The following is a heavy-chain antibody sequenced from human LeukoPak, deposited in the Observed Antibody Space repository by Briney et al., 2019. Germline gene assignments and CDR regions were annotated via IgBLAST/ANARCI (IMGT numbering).Heavy chain of an antibody. J-gene: IGHJ2*01. CDR3: ARSTPGAWYFDL. Sequence: GGSLRLSCAASGFTFSSYDMLWDRQVTGKGLEWVSGIGLTGDTHYPGSVKGRFTISRENAKNFLYLQMNSLRAGDTAVYYCARSTPGAWYFDLWGRGTLVTVSS. CDR1: GFTFSSYD. V-gene: IGHV3-13*01. CDR2: IGLTGDT.